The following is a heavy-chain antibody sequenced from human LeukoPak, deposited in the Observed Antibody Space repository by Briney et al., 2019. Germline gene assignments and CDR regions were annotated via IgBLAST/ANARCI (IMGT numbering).Heavy chain of an antibody. CDR1: GYSINSGYY. V-gene: IGHV4-38-2*02. D-gene: IGHD7-27*01. Sequence: PSETLSLTCTVSGYSINSGYYWVWIRQPPAKGLEWIGSIYRSGSTNYNPSLKSRVTISVDTSKNQFSLKLSSVTAADTAVYFCARGFRGDNFDYWGQGTLVTVSS. CDR3: ARGFRGDNFDY. J-gene: IGHJ4*02. CDR2: IYRSGST.